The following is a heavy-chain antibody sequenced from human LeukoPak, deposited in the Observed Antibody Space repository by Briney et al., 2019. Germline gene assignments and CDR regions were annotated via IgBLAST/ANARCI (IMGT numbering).Heavy chain of an antibody. CDR2: ISSSSSYI. J-gene: IGHJ4*02. D-gene: IGHD6-13*01. CDR3: ARARRAAHLLDY. Sequence: GGSLRLSCAASGFTFSRYSMNWVRQAPGKGLEWVSSISSSSSYIYYADAVEGRFTITRNNTKTPQFQKMSSLRVEDTAVYYCARARRAAHLLDYWGQGTLVTVSS. V-gene: IGHV3-21*01. CDR1: GFTFSRYS.